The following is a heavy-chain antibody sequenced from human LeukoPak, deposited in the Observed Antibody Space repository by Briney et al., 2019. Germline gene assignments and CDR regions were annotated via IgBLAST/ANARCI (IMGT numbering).Heavy chain of an antibody. D-gene: IGHD5-18*01. Sequence: GGSLRLSCAASGFTFSRYWMNWVRQAPGKGLEWVAHIKQDGSDTYYVDSVKGRFTISRDNAKNSLYLQMNSLRAEDTAVYYCARVPVDTAMAIYYYYYYMDVWGKGTTVTISS. CDR1: GFTFSRYW. J-gene: IGHJ6*03. CDR2: IKQDGSDT. V-gene: IGHV3-7*03. CDR3: ARVPVDTAMAIYYYYYYMDV.